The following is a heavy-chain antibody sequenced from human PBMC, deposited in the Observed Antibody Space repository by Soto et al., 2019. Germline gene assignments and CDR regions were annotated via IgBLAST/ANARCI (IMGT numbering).Heavy chain of an antibody. CDR1: GYTFTSYG. D-gene: IGHD6-25*01. CDR2: ISAYNGNT. J-gene: IGHJ6*03. Sequence: ASVKVSCKASGYTFTSYGISWVRQAPGQGLEWMGWISAYNGNTNYAQKLQGRVTMTTDTSTSTAYMELRSLRSDDTAVYYCAREAASDPSFYYHYMDVWGKGTTVTVSS. CDR3: AREAASDPSFYYHYMDV. V-gene: IGHV1-18*01.